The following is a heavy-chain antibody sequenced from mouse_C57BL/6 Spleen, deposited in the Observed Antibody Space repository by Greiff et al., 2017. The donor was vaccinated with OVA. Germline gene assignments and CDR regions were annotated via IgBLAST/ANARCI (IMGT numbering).Heavy chain of an antibody. CDR2: FHPYNDDT. D-gene: IGHD1-1*01. V-gene: IGHV1-47*01. Sequence: VKLQESGAELVKPGASVKMSCKASGYTFTTYPIEWMKQNHGKSLEWIGNFHPYNDDTKYNEKFKGKATLTVEKSSSTVYLELSRLTSDDSAVYYCARRGAYYGSSYDYAMDYWGQGTSVTVSS. CDR1: GYTFTTYP. CDR3: ARRGAYYGSSYDYAMDY. J-gene: IGHJ4*01.